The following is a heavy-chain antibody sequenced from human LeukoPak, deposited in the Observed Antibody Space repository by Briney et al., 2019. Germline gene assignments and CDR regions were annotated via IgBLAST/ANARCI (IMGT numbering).Heavy chain of an antibody. CDR2: IYYSGST. J-gene: IGHJ6*03. Sequence: PSETLSLTCTVSGGSISSYYWSWIRQPPGKGLEWIGYIYYSGSTNYNPSLKSRVTISVDTSKNQFSLKLSSVTAADTAVYYCARGPRSHYYYYYMDVWGKGTTVTVSS. CDR1: GGSISSYY. CDR3: ARGPRSHYYYYYMDV. V-gene: IGHV4-59*01.